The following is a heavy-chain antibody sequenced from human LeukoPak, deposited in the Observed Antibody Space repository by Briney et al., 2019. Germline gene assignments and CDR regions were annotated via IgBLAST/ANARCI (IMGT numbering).Heavy chain of an antibody. J-gene: IGHJ4*02. D-gene: IGHD3-10*01. CDR2: IYSGGST. CDR1: GFTVSSNY. V-gene: IGHV3-66*04. CDR3: AKHLGFGPQGRYFDY. Sequence: QPGGSLRLSCAASGFTVSSNYMSWVRQAPGKGLEWVSVIYSGGSTLYADSVKGRFTISRDNSKNTLSLQMISLRAEDTAVYYCAKHLGFGPQGRYFDYGGQGTLVTVSS.